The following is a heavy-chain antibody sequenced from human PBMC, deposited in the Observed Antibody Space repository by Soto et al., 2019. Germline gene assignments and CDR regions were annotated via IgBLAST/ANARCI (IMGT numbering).Heavy chain of an antibody. Sequence: PGGSLRLSCAASGFTFSSYSMNWVRQPPGKGLEWVSYITVSSSTIDSADSVKGRFTISRDNAKNSLYLQMNGLRDEDTAVYYCAISRHGFTYYHHSDLDVWGQGTTVTVSS. CDR3: AISRHGFTYYHHSDLDV. CDR1: GFTFSSYS. V-gene: IGHV3-48*02. CDR2: ITVSSSTI. D-gene: IGHD2-2*01. J-gene: IGHJ6*02.